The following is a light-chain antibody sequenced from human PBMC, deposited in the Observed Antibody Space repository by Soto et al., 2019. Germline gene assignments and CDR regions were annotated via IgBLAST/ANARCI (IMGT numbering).Light chain of an antibody. V-gene: IGKV1-5*03. CDR2: KAS. J-gene: IGKJ1*01. CDR1: QSINNW. CDR3: QQSHTYST. Sequence: DIPMTQSPSTLSASVGDRVTITCRASQSINNWLAWYQQKPGKAPKLLIYKASTLESGAPSRFSGSGSGTEFTLTISSLQPDDFATYYCQQSHTYSTFGQGTKVEVK.